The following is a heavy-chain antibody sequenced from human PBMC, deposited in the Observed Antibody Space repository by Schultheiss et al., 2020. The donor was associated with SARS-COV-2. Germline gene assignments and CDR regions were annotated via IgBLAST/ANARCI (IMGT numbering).Heavy chain of an antibody. J-gene: IGHJ6*02. CDR2: ISYDGSNK. Sequence: GGSLRLSCAASGFTFSSYGMHWVRQAPGKGLEWVAVISYDGSNKYYADSVKGRFTISRDNSKNTLYLQMNSLRAEDTAVYYCAKDFTGYSGYNWVDYYYYYYGMDVWVQGTTVTVSS. D-gene: IGHD5-12*01. CDR1: GFTFSSYG. V-gene: IGHV3-30*18. CDR3: AKDFTGYSGYNWVDYYYYYYGMDV.